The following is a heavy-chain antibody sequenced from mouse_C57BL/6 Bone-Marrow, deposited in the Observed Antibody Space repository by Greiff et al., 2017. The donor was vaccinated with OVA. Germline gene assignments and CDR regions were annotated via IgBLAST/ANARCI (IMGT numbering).Heavy chain of an antibody. D-gene: IGHD2-1*01. CDR1: GYTFTSYT. J-gene: IGHJ3*01. V-gene: IGHV1-4*01. CDR3: ASEDGNWFAY. CDR2: INPSSGYT. Sequence: VQLQQSGAELARPGASVKMYCKAAGYTFTSYTMHWVKQRPGQGLEWIGYINPSSGYTKYNQKFKDKATLIAAKSSSPAYMQLSSLTSEDSAVYYCASEDGNWFAYWGQGTLVTVSA.